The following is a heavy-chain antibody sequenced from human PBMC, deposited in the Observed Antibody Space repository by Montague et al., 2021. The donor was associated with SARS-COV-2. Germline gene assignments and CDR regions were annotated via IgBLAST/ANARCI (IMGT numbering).Heavy chain of an antibody. J-gene: IGHJ6*02. CDR3: ARDLLEIGGMDV. V-gene: IGHV3-66*01. D-gene: IGHD1-1*01. CDR1: GITVSRNY. Sequence: SLRLSCAASGITVSRNYMNWVRQAPGKGLEWVSLIYSGGSTYYADSVKGRFTISRDNSKNTPYLQMNSLRAEDTAVYYCARDLLEIGGMDVWGQGTTVTVSS. CDR2: IYSGGST.